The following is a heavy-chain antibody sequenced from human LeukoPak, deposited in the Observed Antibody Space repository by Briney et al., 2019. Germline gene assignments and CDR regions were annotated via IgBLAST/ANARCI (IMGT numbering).Heavy chain of an antibody. D-gene: IGHD3-22*01. J-gene: IGHJ4*02. CDR1: GFIFNDAG. Sequence: GGSLRLSCAASGFIFNDAGMTWVRQAPGKGLEWVGRIKSKIDSGATDYAAPVKGRFTISRDDSEDTLYLQMNSLKTEDTAVYYCATDYYYDSSGYLNYFDYWGQGTLVTVSS. CDR2: IKSKIDSGAT. V-gene: IGHV3-15*07. CDR3: ATDYYYDSSGYLNYFDY.